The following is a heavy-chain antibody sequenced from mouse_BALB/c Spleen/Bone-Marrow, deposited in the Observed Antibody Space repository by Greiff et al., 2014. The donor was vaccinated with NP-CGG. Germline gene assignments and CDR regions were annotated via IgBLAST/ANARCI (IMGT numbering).Heavy chain of an antibody. CDR1: GYTFTSSW. D-gene: IGHD2-14*01. Sequence: QVQLQQSGSVLVRPGASVKLSCKASGYTFTSSWIHWGKQRPGQGLEWIGEIRPNSGNTNYNEKFKGKATLTVDTSSSTAYVDLSSLTAEDSAVYYCARHHRYAYYFDYWGQGTTLTVSS. V-gene: IGHV1S130*01. J-gene: IGHJ2*01. CDR2: IRPNSGNT. CDR3: ARHHRYAYYFDY.